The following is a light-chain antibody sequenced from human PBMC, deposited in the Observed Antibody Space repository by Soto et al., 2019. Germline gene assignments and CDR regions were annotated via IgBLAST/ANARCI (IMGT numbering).Light chain of an antibody. J-gene: IGLJ2*01. V-gene: IGLV1-44*01. CDR1: SSSFRTNA. CDR3: ATWDDSLKSVV. Sequence: QSVLTQPPSASGTPGQRVTISCAGKSSSFRTNAVIWYQQLPGSAPKLLMYSNNQRPSGVPDRFSGSKSGTSASLAISGLQSEDAADYYCATWDDSLKSVVFGGWTKLTVL. CDR2: SNN.